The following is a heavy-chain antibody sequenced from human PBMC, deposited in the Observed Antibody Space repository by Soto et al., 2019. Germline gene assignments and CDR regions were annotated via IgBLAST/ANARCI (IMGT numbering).Heavy chain of an antibody. V-gene: IGHV3-30*18. CDR3: GKEIGSSIRDSPDYGDWYFDL. D-gene: IGHD4-17*01. Sequence: QVQLVESGGGVVQPGGSLRLSCAASGFTFSNYGMHWVRQAPGKGLEWVGIVSYDGSNEYPGDSVKGRFILSRDNSKNTLYLQMNSLRVEDTAVYYCGKEIGSSIRDSPDYGDWYFDLWGRGTLVTVSS. J-gene: IGHJ2*01. CDR1: GFTFSNYG. CDR2: VSYDGSNE.